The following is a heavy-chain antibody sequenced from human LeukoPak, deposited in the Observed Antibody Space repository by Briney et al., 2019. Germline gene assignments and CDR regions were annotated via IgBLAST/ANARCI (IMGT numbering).Heavy chain of an antibody. CDR1: GFTFSSYA. Sequence: GGSLRLSCAASGFTFSSYAMSWVRQAPGKGLEWVSAISGSGGCTYYADSVKGRFTISRDNSKNTLYLQMNSLRAEDTAVYYCAKGDIVVVPAAHDAFHIWGQGTMVSVSS. J-gene: IGHJ3*02. CDR3: AKGDIVVVPAAHDAFHI. V-gene: IGHV3-23*01. D-gene: IGHD2-2*01. CDR2: ISGSGGCT.